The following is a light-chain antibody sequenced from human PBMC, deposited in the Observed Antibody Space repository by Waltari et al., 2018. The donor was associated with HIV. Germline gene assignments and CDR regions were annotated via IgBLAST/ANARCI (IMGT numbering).Light chain of an antibody. CDR1: QSISRY. Sequence: DIQMTQSPSSLSASVGDGVTITCRASQSISRYLNWYPEKPGKAPNLLIHSTSSLQRGVPSRFSGSGSGTEFTLTISGLQFEDSATYYCQQSYTSPHTFGQGTNVEIK. V-gene: IGKV1-39*01. CDR3: QQSYTSPHT. CDR2: STS. J-gene: IGKJ2*01.